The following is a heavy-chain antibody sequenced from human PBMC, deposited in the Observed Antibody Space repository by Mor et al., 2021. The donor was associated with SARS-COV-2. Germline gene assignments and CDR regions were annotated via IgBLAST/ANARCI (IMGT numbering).Heavy chain of an antibody. CDR2: IKTKAEGGAA. V-gene: IGHV3-15*01. J-gene: IGHJ4*02. D-gene: IGHD2-21*02. CDR3: TFRMTATSRLYDY. Sequence: GWVGRIKTKAEGGAADYAAPVKGRFTISRDDSKNTLYVEMNSLKIEDTAVYYCTFRMTATSRLYDYWGQGALVTVS.